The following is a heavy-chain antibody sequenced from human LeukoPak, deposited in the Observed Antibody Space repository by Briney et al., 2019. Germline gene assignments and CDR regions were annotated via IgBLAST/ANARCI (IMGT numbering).Heavy chain of an antibody. CDR3: ARRGSSSSSEFDY. V-gene: IGHV1-2*02. CDR2: INPNSGAT. D-gene: IGHD6-13*01. CDR1: GYTFTGYF. J-gene: IGHJ4*02. Sequence: GASVKVSCKASGYTFTGYFLHWVREAPGQGLESMGWINPNSGATNSAQKFQGRVTMTRDTSISTAYMEMSSLRSDDTAVYCCARRGSSSSSEFDYRGQGTLVTVSS.